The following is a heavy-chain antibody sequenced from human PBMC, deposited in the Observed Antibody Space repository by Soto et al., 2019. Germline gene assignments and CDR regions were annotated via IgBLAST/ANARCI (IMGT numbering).Heavy chain of an antibody. CDR2: IWFDGSNK. CDR3: AREKQLVRGPLIFDY. V-gene: IGHV3-33*01. Sequence: QVQLVESGGGVVQPGRSLRLSCAASGITFSSFVMHWVRQAPGKGLEWVAVIWFDGSNKYYADSVKGRFTISGDNSKNTLYLQMNSLRAEDTAVYYCAREKQLVRGPLIFDYWGQGTLVTVSS. J-gene: IGHJ4*02. CDR1: GITFSSFV. D-gene: IGHD6-6*01.